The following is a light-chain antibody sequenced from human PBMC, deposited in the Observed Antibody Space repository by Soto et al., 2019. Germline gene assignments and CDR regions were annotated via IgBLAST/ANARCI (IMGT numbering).Light chain of an antibody. J-gene: IGKJ4*01. CDR1: QSVSSSY. V-gene: IGKV3-20*01. CDR2: GTS. CDR3: QQYGSSALT. Sequence: EIVLTQSPATLSSSPGERATLSCRASQSVSSSYLVWYQQRPGQPPRLLIYGTSNRAAGIPDRFTGTGSGTDFTLTIYRLEPEDSAVYYCQQYGSSALTFGGGTKV.